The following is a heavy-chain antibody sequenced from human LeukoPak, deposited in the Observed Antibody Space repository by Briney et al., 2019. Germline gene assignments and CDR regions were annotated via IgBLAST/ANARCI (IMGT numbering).Heavy chain of an antibody. D-gene: IGHD6-13*01. V-gene: IGHV5-51*01. CDR3: ARWSHIAAAASDP. CDR1: GYSFTSYW. Sequence: GEPLKISCKGSGYSFTSYWIGWVRQMPGKGLEWMGIIYPGDSDTRYSPSFQGQVTISADKSISTAYLQWSSLKASDTAMYYCARWSHIAAAASDPWGQGTLVTVSS. CDR2: IYPGDSDT. J-gene: IGHJ5*02.